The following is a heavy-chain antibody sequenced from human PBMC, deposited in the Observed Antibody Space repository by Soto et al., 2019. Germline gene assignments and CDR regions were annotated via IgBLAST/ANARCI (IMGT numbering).Heavy chain of an antibody. CDR1: GYTFTTYT. Sequence: ASVKVSCKASGYTFTTYTIQWVRQAPGQRLEWMGWINAGNGETKYSQNFQGRVTITRDTSASTGYMELNSLRSEDTAVYYCARSTTSCYSLCWFDPWGQGTLVTVSS. CDR3: ARSTTSCYSLCWFDP. D-gene: IGHD2-2*02. J-gene: IGHJ5*02. V-gene: IGHV1-3*01. CDR2: INAGNGET.